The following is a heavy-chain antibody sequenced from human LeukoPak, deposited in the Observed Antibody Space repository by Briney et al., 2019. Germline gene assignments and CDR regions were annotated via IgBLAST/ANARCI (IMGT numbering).Heavy chain of an antibody. CDR1: GFTFSSYW. J-gene: IGHJ4*02. CDR2: ISSSSSYI. D-gene: IGHD4-17*01. V-gene: IGHV3-21*01. Sequence: GGSLRLSCAASGFTFSSYWMDWVRQVPGKGLEWVSSISSSSSYIYYADSVKGRFTISRDNAKNSLYLQMNSLRAEDTAVYYCARGHDYGDYGGYWGQGTLVTVSS. CDR3: ARGHDYGDYGGY.